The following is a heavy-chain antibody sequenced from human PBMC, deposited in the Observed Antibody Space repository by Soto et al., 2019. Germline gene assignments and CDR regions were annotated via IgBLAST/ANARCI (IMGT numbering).Heavy chain of an antibody. J-gene: IGHJ4*02. CDR2: IIPIFGTA. Sequence: SVKVSCKASGCTFSSYAISWVRQAPGQGLEWMGGIIPIFGTANYAQKFQGRVTITADESTSTAYMELSSLRSEDTAVYYCARDIGVGGPHPFDYWGQGTLVTVSS. V-gene: IGHV1-69*13. D-gene: IGHD2-15*01. CDR3: ARDIGVGGPHPFDY. CDR1: GCTFSSYA.